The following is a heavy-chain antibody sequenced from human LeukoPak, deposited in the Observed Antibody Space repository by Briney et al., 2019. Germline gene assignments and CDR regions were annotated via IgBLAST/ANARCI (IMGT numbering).Heavy chain of an antibody. V-gene: IGHV3-9*01. CDR1: GFTFDDYG. CDR3: AKGEYYYDSAGSITGGFDY. CDR2: ISGNSGSI. Sequence: GGSLGLPGEAPGFTFDDYGLHWFRQAQGKGLGGVQGISGNSGSIGYADSVKGRFTISRDNAKKSLYLQMNSLRTEDTALYYCAKGEYYYDSAGSITGGFDYWGQGTLVTVSS. D-gene: IGHD3-22*01. J-gene: IGHJ4*02.